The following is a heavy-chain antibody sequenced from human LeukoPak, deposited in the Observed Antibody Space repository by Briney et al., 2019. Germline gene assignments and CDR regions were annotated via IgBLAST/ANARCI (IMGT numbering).Heavy chain of an antibody. CDR2: IRSKANSYAT. CDR1: GFTFSGSA. J-gene: IGHJ4*02. Sequence: GGSLRLSCAASGFTFSGSAMHWVCQASGKGLEWVGRIRSKANSYATAYAASVKGRFTISRDDSKNTAYLQMNSLKTEDTAVYYCLTMPPRYWGQGTLVTVSS. V-gene: IGHV3-73*01. CDR3: LTMPPRY. D-gene: IGHD2/OR15-2a*01.